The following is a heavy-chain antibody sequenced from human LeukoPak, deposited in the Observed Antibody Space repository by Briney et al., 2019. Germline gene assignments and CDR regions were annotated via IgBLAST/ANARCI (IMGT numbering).Heavy chain of an antibody. V-gene: IGHV4-61*02. CDR2: IYTTGLT. J-gene: IGHJ1*01. D-gene: IGHD2-21*01. Sequence: SETLSPTCTVSGDTISSGSYYWTWLRQPAGKGLEWIGRIYTTGLTNYSPSLRSRVTISIDTSRNQFSLKLTSVTAADTAVYYCARAAAIVRYFHNWGQGPLVTVSS. CDR3: ARAAAIVRYFHN. CDR1: GDTISSGSYY.